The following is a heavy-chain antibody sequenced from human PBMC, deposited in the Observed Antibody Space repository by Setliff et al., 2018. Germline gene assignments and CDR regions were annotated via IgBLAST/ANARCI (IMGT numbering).Heavy chain of an antibody. J-gene: IGHJ3*01. D-gene: IGHD3-16*02. Sequence: ASVKVSCKASGYTFSDYYMYWVRQAPGQGLEWMGGINPNSGGAHYAQKFRGRVTMSRETSISTDYMELSRLTSDDTAVYYCARGGSYTYVRSSYFDLWGQGSMVTVSS. CDR3: ARGGSYTYVRSSYFDL. V-gene: IGHV1-2*02. CDR2: INPNSGGA. CDR1: GYTFSDYY.